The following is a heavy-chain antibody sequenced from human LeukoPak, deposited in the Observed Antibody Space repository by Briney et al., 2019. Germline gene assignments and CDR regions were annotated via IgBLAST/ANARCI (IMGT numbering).Heavy chain of an antibody. J-gene: IGHJ3*02. Sequence: ASVKVSCKASGYTFTSYGISWVRQAPGQGLEWMGWISAYNGNTNYAQKLQGRVTMTTDTSTSTAYMELRSLRSDDTAVYYCAIYYYGSGSYYNAIWGQGTMVTVSS. V-gene: IGHV1-18*01. CDR2: ISAYNGNT. CDR1: GYTFTSYG. CDR3: AIYYYGSGSYYNAI. D-gene: IGHD3-10*01.